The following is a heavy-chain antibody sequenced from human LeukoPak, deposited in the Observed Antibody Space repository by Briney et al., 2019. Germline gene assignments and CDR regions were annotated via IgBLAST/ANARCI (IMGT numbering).Heavy chain of an antibody. J-gene: IGHJ4*02. Sequence: SETLSLTCTVSGGSISSYYWSWIRQPAGKGLEWIGRIYTSGSTNYNPSLKSRVTMSVDTSKNQFSLKLSSVTAADTVVYYCASQYYYGSGSYYPFDYWGQGTLVTVSS. CDR1: GGSISSYY. CDR2: IYTSGST. CDR3: ASQYYYGSGSYYPFDY. V-gene: IGHV4-4*07. D-gene: IGHD3-10*01.